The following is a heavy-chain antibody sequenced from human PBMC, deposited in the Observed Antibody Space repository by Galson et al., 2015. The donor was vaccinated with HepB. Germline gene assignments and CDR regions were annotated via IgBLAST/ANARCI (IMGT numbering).Heavy chain of an antibody. Sequence: ETLSLTCTVSGGSISSYYWSWIRQPPGKGLEWIGYIYYSGSTNYNPSLKSRVTISVDTSKNQFSLKLSSVTAADTAVYYCARLIVKGELDAFDIWGQGTMVTVSS. V-gene: IGHV4-59*08. J-gene: IGHJ3*02. CDR3: ARLIVKGELDAFDI. D-gene: IGHD2/OR15-2a*01. CDR1: GGSISSYY. CDR2: IYYSGST.